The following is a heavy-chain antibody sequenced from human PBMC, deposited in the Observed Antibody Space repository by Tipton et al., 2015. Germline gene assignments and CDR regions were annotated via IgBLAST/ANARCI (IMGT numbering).Heavy chain of an antibody. CDR3: ARVKVATMLYYFDY. CDR2: IYYRGTT. D-gene: IGHD5-12*01. CDR1: GGSINSGDYY. V-gene: IGHV4-30-4*01. Sequence: TLSLTCTVSGGSINSGDYYWSWIRQPPGKGLEWIGYIYYRGTTDYNPSLRSRITVSLDTSKSQFSLKLTSVTAADTAVYYCARVKVATMLYYFDYWGQGTLFTVSS. J-gene: IGHJ4*02.